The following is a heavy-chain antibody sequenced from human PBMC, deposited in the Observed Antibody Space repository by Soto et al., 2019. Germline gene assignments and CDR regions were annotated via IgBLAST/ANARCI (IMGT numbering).Heavy chain of an antibody. CDR1: GGSISSGGDS. Sequence: QLQLQESGSGLVRPSETLSLTCTVSGGSISSGGDSCSWIRQAPGKGLEWIGYIYHSGSAIYNPSLKSRVTMSADRSKNQFSLRLNSVTAADTAVDYCARAQIPHWFDPWGQGILVTVSP. D-gene: IGHD2-21*01. V-gene: IGHV4-30-2*01. CDR3: ARAQIPHWFDP. CDR2: IYHSGSA. J-gene: IGHJ5*02.